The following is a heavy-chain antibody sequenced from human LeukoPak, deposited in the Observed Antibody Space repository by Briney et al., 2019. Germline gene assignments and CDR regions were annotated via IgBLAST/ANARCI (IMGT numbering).Heavy chain of an antibody. V-gene: IGHV3-53*01. CDR1: GFIVSNSY. D-gene: IGHD2-15*01. CDR3: AKAEGYCSGTWCFRWFDW. CDR2: IYSSGGT. J-gene: IGHJ4*02. Sequence: GGSLRLSCAASGFIVSNSYMSWVRQAPGKGLEWVSVIYSSGGTFYSESVKGRFTISRDYSKNTLYLQMNSLRADDTAVYYCAKAEGYCSGTWCFRWFDWWGQGTLVTVSS.